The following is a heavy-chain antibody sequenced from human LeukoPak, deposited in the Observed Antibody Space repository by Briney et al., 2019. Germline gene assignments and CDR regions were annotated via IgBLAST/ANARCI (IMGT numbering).Heavy chain of an antibody. CDR2: INPNSGGT. CDR3: AKGPYGSGEDYYYNGMDV. J-gene: IGHJ6*02. CDR1: GYIFTGYY. Sequence: GASVKVSCKASGYIFTGYYMHWVRQAPGQGLEWMGWINPNSGGTNYAQKFQGRVTMTRDTSISTAYMELSRLRSDDTAVYYCAKGPYGSGEDYYYNGMDVWGQGTTVTVSS. D-gene: IGHD3-10*01. V-gene: IGHV1-2*02.